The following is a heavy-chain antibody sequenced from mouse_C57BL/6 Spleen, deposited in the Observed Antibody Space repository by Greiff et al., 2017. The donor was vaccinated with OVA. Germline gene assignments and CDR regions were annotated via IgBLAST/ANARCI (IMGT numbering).Heavy chain of an antibody. Sequence: EVHLVESGGGLVKPGGSLKLSCAASGFTFSSYTMSWVRQTPEKRLEWVATISGGGGNTYYPDSVKGRFTISRDNAKNTLYLQMSSLRSEDTALYYCERQLAGYYFDYWGQGTTLTVSS. V-gene: IGHV5-9*01. CDR1: GFTFSSYT. J-gene: IGHJ2*01. CDR2: ISGGGGNT. CDR3: ERQLAGYYFDY.